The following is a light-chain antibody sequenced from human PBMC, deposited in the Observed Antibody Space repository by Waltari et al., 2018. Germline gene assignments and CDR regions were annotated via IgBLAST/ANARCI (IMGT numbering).Light chain of an antibody. J-gene: IGKJ1*01. Sequence: EIVLTQSPATLSLSPGERATLPCRASQSVSSYLAWYQQKPGQGPRLLIYDASNRATGIPARFSGSGSGTDFTLTISSLEPEDFAVYYCQQRSNWPPWTFGQGTKVEIK. CDR3: QQRSNWPPWT. CDR2: DAS. V-gene: IGKV3-11*01. CDR1: QSVSSY.